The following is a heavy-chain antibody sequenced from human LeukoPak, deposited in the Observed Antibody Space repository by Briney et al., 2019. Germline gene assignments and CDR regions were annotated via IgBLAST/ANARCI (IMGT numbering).Heavy chain of an antibody. J-gene: IGHJ4*02. CDR3: ARVDTVMAYYFDL. Sequence: GGSLRLSCAASGFTFSTYSMNWVRQAPGKGLEWVSTIYSGGTTYYADSVMGRFTISRHNSRNTLYLQMNSLRAEDTAVYYCARVDTVMAYYFDLWGQGTLVTVSS. V-gene: IGHV3-53*04. CDR1: GFTFSTYS. CDR2: IYSGGTT. D-gene: IGHD5-18*01.